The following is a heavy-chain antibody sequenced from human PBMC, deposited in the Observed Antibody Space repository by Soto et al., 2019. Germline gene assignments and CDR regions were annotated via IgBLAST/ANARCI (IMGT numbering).Heavy chain of an antibody. CDR2: ISAADGNT. CDR1: GYIFSRYA. D-gene: IGHD3-10*01. J-gene: IGHJ4*02. Sequence: GASVKVSCKASGYIFSRYAITWVRQAPGQGPECVGWISAADGNTNYAQDFQGRVTMTTDTSTSTAYMELSSLRSDDTAVYYCARGLDGSGSYFDYWGQGTVVTVS. CDR3: ARGLDGSGSYFDY. V-gene: IGHV1-18*04.